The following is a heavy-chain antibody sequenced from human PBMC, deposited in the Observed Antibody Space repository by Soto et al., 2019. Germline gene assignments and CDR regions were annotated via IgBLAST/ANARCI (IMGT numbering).Heavy chain of an antibody. CDR3: ARLGPNCSSTSCYAVYDNWFAP. V-gene: IGHV4-31*03. CDR1: GGSISSGGYY. J-gene: IGHJ5*02. D-gene: IGHD2-2*01. Sequence: SETLSLTCTVSGGSISSGGYYWSWIRQHPGKGLEWIGYIYYSGSTYYNPSLKSRVTISVDTSKDQFSLKLSSVTAADTAVYYGARLGPNCSSTSCYAVYDNWFAPWGQGTLVTVSS. CDR2: IYYSGST.